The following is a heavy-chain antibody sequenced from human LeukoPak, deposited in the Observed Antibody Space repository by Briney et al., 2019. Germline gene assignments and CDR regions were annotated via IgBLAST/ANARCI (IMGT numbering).Heavy chain of an antibody. CDR3: TKDLMTGFSSGWYFGY. J-gene: IGHJ4*01. V-gene: IGHV3-23*01. CDR2: TSGTEDST. Sequence: PGGSLRLSCAASGATLHSFAMSWARQAPGKGLEWLAVTSGTEDSTHYADSVRGRFIISTDSSKKSLYLQMNSLRAEDTAVYYCTKDLMTGFSSGWYFGYWGLEPWSPSPQ. CDR1: GATLHSFA. D-gene: IGHD6-19*01.